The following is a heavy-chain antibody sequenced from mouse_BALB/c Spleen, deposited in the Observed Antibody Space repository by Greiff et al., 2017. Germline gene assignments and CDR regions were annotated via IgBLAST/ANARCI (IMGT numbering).Heavy chain of an antibody. CDR3: ARATIGTTWFAY. D-gene: IGHD2-14*01. V-gene: IGHV5-9-4*01. J-gene: IGHJ3*01. CDR2: ISSGGSYT. CDR1: GFTFSSYA. Sequence: EVQLQESGGGLVKPGGSLKLSCAASGFTFSSYAMSWVRQSPEKRLEWVAEISSGGSYTYYPDTVTGRFTISRDNAKNNLYLEMSSLRSEDTAMYYCARATIGTTWFAYWGQGTLVTVSA.